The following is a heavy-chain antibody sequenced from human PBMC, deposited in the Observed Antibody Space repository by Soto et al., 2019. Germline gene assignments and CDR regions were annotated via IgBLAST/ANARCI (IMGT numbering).Heavy chain of an antibody. CDR2: INAYNGNT. CDR1: GYTFTSYA. D-gene: IGHD2-2*01. CDR3: ARACSSTSCQDAFDI. Sequence: ASVKVSCKASGYTFTSYAMHWVRQAPGQRLEWMGWINAYNGNTKYSQKFQGRVTMTRDTSASTAYMELRSLRSDDTAVYYCARACSSTSCQDAFDIWGQGTMVTVSS. V-gene: IGHV1-3*01. J-gene: IGHJ3*02.